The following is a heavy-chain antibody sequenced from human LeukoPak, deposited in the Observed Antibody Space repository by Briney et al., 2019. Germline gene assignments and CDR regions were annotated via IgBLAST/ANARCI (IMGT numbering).Heavy chain of an antibody. CDR2: ISWNSGSI. V-gene: IGHV3-9*01. J-gene: IGHJ6*02. CDR1: GFTFDDYA. CDR3: AKDTGDTYYYGMDV. D-gene: IGHD3-9*01. Sequence: GGSLRLSCAASGFTFDDYAMHWVRQAPGKGLEWVSGISWNSGSIGYADSVKGRFTISRDNAKNSLYLQMNSLRAEDTALYYCAKDTGDTYYYGMDVWGQGNTVTVSS.